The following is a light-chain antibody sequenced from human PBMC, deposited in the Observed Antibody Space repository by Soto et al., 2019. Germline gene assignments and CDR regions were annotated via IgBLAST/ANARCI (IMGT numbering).Light chain of an antibody. Sequence: QSVLTQPPSACGTPGQRVTISCSGSGSNMGSNTVNWYQQLPGTAPKLLIYSNNQRPPGVPDRFCGSKSGASASLAISGLPSEDEADYYCAAWDGSLKALEFGGGTKLTVL. V-gene: IGLV1-44*01. CDR3: AAWDGSLKALE. CDR1: GSNMGSNT. CDR2: SNN. J-gene: IGLJ3*02.